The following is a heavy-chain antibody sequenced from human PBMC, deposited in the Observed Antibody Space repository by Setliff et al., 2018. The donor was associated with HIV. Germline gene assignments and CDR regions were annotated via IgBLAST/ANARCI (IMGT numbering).Heavy chain of an antibody. D-gene: IGHD2-15*01. CDR1: GGSINDQY. V-gene: IGHV4-59*11. CDR3: VVYFGGNGGRGL. Sequence: TLSLTCTVPGGSINDQYFSWIRQSPGKGLEWIGSIDYSGSTKYNPSLNSRGTISIDTSKNELSLKLTSVTAADTAVYFCVVYFGGNGGRGLWGQGTLVTVSS. CDR2: IDYSGST. J-gene: IGHJ4*02.